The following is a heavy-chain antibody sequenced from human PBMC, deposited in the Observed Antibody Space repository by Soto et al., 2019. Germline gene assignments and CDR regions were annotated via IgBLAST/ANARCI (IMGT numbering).Heavy chain of an antibody. CDR3: ARDGGVAATLANYFDY. J-gene: IGHJ4*02. Sequence: PGGSLRLSCAASGFTFNSYSMNWVRHAPGKGLEWVSSMSRSSRYIYYADSVKGRFTISRDNAKNSVYLQMNSLRAEDTAVYYCARDGGVAATLANYFDYWGQGTLVTVSS. CDR2: MSRSSRYI. V-gene: IGHV3-21*01. CDR1: GFTFNSYS. D-gene: IGHD2-15*01.